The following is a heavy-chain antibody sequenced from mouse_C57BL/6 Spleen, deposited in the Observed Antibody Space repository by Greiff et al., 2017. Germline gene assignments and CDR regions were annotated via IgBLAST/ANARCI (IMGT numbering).Heavy chain of an antibody. CDR3: TRGINYYGSSYFDY. D-gene: IGHD1-1*01. CDR2: ISSGGDYI. V-gene: IGHV5-9-1*02. Sequence: EVQLVESGEGLVKPGGSLKLSCAASGFTFSSYAMSWVRQTPEKRLEWVAYISSGGDYIYYADTVKGRFTISRDNARTTLYLQMISLKSEDTAMYYCTRGINYYGSSYFDYWGQGTTLTVSS. J-gene: IGHJ2*01. CDR1: GFTFSSYA.